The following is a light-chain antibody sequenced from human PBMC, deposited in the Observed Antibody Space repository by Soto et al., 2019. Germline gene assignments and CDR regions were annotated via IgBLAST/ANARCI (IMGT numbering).Light chain of an antibody. J-gene: IGKJ1*01. CDR3: HHYGSSPPWT. CDR2: DVS. CDR1: QSITTW. V-gene: IGKV1-5*01. Sequence: IDMTRCPSHVAADVGYSVPIPCRTSQSITTWLAWYQQRPGKAPKLLIYDVSSLQSGVPSRFSGSGSGTEFILTISSLEPEDFAVYYCHHYGSSPPWTFGQGTKVDIK.